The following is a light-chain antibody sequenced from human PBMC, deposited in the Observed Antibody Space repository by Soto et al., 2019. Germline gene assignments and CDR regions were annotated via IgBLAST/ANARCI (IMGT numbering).Light chain of an antibody. CDR3: QQGHNWPLT. CDR2: GAS. Sequence: EIVMTQSPATLSLSPGERAALSCRASQRINSELAWYQQKPGQPPRLLIYGASTRATGVPARFTGSESGSEFTLTISGLQSEYFGVYYCQQGHNWPLTFGQGTRLEI. V-gene: IGKV3-15*01. J-gene: IGKJ2*01. CDR1: QRINSE.